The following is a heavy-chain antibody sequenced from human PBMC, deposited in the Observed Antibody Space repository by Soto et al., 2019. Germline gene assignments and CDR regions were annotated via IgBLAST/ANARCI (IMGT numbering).Heavy chain of an antibody. J-gene: IGHJ3*02. Sequence: GASVKVSCKASGYTFISYGISWVRQAPGQGLEWMGWIGAYNGNTNYAQKLQGRVTMTTDTSTSTAYMELRSLRSDDTAVYYCARDFTDIVVVPAAMLNDAFDIWGQGTMVTVS. D-gene: IGHD2-2*01. CDR3: ARDFTDIVVVPAAMLNDAFDI. CDR1: GYTFISYG. V-gene: IGHV1-18*01. CDR2: IGAYNGNT.